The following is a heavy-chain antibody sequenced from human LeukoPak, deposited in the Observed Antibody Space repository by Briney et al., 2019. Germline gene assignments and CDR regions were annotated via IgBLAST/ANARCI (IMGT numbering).Heavy chain of an antibody. D-gene: IGHD2/OR15-2a*01. CDR3: ASRLSDFSTDC. CDR1: SGSISSNYW. V-gene: IGHV4-4*01. J-gene: IGHJ4*02. CDR2: IYHRGST. Sequence: AETLSLTCAVSSGSISSNYWWSWVRQPPGKGLEWIGEIYHRGSTNYNPALKSRGTISMDKSKNQFSLNLSSVTAAAPAVYSCASRLSDFSTDCWGQGTLVIVSS.